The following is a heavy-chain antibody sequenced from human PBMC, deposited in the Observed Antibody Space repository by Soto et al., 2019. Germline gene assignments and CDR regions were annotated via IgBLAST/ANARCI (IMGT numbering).Heavy chain of an antibody. CDR1: GFSFSSYT. Sequence: EVQLMESGGGLVKPGGSLRLSCAASGFSFSSYTMNWVRQAPGKGLDWVSAISPTSSYIYYADSVKGRVTISRDNAKNSLYLQLNSLRAEDTAVYYCAIDSPPAAPYSSAWTGWFDPWGQGTLVTVSS. CDR3: AIDSPPAAPYSSAWTGWFDP. V-gene: IGHV3-21*01. D-gene: IGHD6-19*01. CDR2: ISPTSSYI. J-gene: IGHJ5*02.